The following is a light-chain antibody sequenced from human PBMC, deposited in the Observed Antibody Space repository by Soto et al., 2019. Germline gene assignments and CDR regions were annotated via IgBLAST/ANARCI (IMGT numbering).Light chain of an antibody. CDR1: SSNIGSNT. CDR2: SNN. V-gene: IGLV1-44*01. J-gene: IGLJ3*02. CDR3: AAWDDSLNGWV. Sequence: QSGLTQPPSASGTPGQRVTISCSGSSSNIGSNTVNWYQHLPGTAPKLLIYSNNQRPSGVPDRFSGSKSGTPASLAISGLQSEDEADYYCAAWDDSLNGWVFGGGTKLTVL.